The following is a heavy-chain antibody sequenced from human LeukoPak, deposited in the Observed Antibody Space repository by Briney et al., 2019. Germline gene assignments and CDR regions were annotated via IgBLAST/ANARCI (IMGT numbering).Heavy chain of an antibody. CDR2: ISTNGDST. CDR1: GFTFSNYA. V-gene: IGHV3-64*01. CDR3: ARGVSSWYKDPFDY. J-gene: IGHJ4*02. Sequence: PGGSLRLSCAASGFTFSNYAMHWVRQAPGKGLEYVSAISTNGDSTYYANSVKGRFTISRDNSRNTLDLQMNSLRAEDTAVYYCARGVSSWYKDPFDYWGQGTLVTVSS. D-gene: IGHD6-13*01.